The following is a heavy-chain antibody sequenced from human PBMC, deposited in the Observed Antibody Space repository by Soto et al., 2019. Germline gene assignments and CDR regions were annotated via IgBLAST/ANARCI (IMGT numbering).Heavy chain of an antibody. CDR3: ARDAGVATIPRYYYGMDV. Sequence: QVHLQESGPGLVKPSQTLSLTCTVSGGSISSADYYWGWVRQPPGKGLQWIGYIYYRGSPYYNPSLKSRVPISVDTSRNQFSLRLSSVTAADTAVYYCARDAGVATIPRYYYGMDVWGQGTTVTVSS. D-gene: IGHD5-12*01. V-gene: IGHV4-30-4*01. J-gene: IGHJ6*02. CDR2: IYYRGSP. CDR1: GGSISSADYY.